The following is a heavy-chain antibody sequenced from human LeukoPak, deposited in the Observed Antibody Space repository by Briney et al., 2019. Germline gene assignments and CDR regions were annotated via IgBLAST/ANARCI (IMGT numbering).Heavy chain of an antibody. V-gene: IGHV3-23*01. CDR3: ARVVPAGPFDY. CDR1: GFTFSSCA. Sequence: GGSLRLSCAASGFTFSSCAMNWVRQAPGKGLEWVSGISGSGGITHYADSVRGRFTISRDNSKNTLYLQMNSLRAEDTAVYYCARVVPAGPFDYWGQGTLVTVSS. CDR2: ISGSGGIT. J-gene: IGHJ4*02. D-gene: IGHD2-2*01.